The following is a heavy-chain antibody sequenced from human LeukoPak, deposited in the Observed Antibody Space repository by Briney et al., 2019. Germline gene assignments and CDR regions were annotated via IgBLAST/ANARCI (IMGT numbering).Heavy chain of an antibody. CDR1: GGSFSGYC. CDR3: AILPARDTYYYDRSGYYRPGVH. V-gene: IGHV4-34*01. J-gene: IGHJ4*02. D-gene: IGHD3-22*01. CDR2: INHSGST. Sequence: SETLSLTCAVYGGSFSGYCWSWIRQPPGKGLEWIGEINHSGSTNHNPSLKSRVTMSVDTSKNQFSLKLSSVTAADTAVYYCAILPARDTYYYDRSGYYRPGVHWGQGTLVTVSS.